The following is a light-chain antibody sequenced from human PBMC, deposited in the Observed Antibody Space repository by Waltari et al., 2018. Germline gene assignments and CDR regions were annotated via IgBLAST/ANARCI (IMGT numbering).Light chain of an antibody. J-gene: IGLJ7*01. CDR3: GTWDSSLSGAV. Sequence: QSVLTQPPSVSAAPGQRVTIPCSGGSSHIGNNSVSWSRKFPGTTPNPLIYENTERPPGIPGRSSGSKAGTSATLDITGLQAGDEADYYCGTWDSSLSGAVFGGGTHLTVL. V-gene: IGLV1-51*02. CDR2: ENT. CDR1: SSHIGNNS.